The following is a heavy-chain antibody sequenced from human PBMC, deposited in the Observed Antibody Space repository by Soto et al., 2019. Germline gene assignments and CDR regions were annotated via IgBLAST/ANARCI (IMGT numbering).Heavy chain of an antibody. J-gene: IGHJ5*02. CDR3: AIKSASYYYGSGSYVRYNWFDP. Sequence: SEALSLPCAVSGGSLSGCYWGWVRPPPGKGLEGVGEINHSGSTNYNPSLKSRVTISVDTSKNQFSLKLSSVTAADTVVYYCAIKSASYYYGSGSYVRYNWFDPWGQGTLVTVSS. CDR1: GGSLSGCY. D-gene: IGHD3-10*01. V-gene: IGHV4-34*01. CDR2: INHSGST.